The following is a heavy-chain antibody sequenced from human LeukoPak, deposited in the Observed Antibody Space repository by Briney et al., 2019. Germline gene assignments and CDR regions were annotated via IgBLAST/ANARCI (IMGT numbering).Heavy chain of an antibody. CDR1: GFTFSDYY. V-gene: IGHV3-11*01. J-gene: IGHJ4*02. CDR3: ARVKQLATYYDFWSGYSGYYFDY. D-gene: IGHD3-3*01. CDR2: ISSSGSTI. Sequence: PGGSLRLSCAASGFTFSDYYMSWIRQAPGKGLEWVSYISSSGSTIYYADSVKGRFTIPRDKAKNSLYLQMNSLRDEDTAVYYCARVKQLATYYDFWSGYSGYYFDYWGQGTLVTVSS.